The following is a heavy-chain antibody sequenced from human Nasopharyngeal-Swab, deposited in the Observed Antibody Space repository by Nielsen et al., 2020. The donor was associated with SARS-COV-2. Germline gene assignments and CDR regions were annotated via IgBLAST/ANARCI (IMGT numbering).Heavy chain of an antibody. J-gene: IGHJ4*02. CDR2: IKSKTDGGTT. V-gene: IGHV3-15*01. CDR1: GFTFSNAW. D-gene: IGHD1-26*01. Sequence: GESLKISCAASGFTFSNAWMSWVRQAPGKGLEWVGRIKSKTDGGTTDYAAPVKGRFTISRDDSKNTLYLQMNSLKTEGTAVYCCTTSGSYVRYWGQGTLVTVSS. CDR3: TTSGSYVRY.